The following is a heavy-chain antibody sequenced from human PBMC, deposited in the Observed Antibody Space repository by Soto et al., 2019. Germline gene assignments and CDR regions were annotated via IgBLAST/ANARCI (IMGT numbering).Heavy chain of an antibody. CDR3: ARGRASGSYYLLDY. V-gene: IGHV1-8*01. J-gene: IGHJ4*02. Sequence: GASVKVSGKASGDTFTTYDINWVRQATGHGLEWMGWINPNSGNIGYAQRFQGRVTMTRDTAIRTAYMEVSSLRSDDTAVYYCARGRASGSYYLLDYWGQGTLVTVSS. CDR1: GDTFTTYD. CDR2: INPNSGNI. D-gene: IGHD3-10*01.